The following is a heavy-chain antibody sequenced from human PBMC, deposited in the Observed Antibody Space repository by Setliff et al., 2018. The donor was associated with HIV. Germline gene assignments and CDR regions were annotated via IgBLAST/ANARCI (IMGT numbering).Heavy chain of an antibody. Sequence: EASVKVSCKTSGYTFTGFYINWVRQAPGKGLEWMGRINPNGDQTRPARKFQGRVTMATETSITTAYMELTNLRSDDTAVYYCARDPRQWLGGIYGNYYMDVWGKGTTVTVSS. J-gene: IGHJ6*03. CDR2: INPNGDQT. V-gene: IGHV1-2*06. CDR1: GYTFTGFY. CDR3: ARDPRQWLGGIYGNYYMDV. D-gene: IGHD6-19*01.